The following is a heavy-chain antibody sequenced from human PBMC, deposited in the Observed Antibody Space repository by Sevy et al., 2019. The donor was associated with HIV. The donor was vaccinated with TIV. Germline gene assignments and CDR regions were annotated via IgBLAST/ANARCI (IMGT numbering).Heavy chain of an antibody. CDR1: GYTFNNYY. CDR3: ARVLTIFGVIPDY. D-gene: IGHD3-3*01. Sequence: ASVKVSCKASGYTFNNYYMHWVRHAPGQGLEWMGIMNPSGGSTSYAQKFQGRFTMTRDTSTSTVYMELSSLRSDDTAVYYCARVLTIFGVIPDYWGQGTLVTVSS. CDR2: MNPSGGST. V-gene: IGHV1-46*02. J-gene: IGHJ4*02.